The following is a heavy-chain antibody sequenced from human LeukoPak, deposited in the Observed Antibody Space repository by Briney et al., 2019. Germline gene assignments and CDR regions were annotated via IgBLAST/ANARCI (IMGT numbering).Heavy chain of an antibody. V-gene: IGHV3-7*01. J-gene: IGHJ4*02. CDR1: GFTFTSYW. D-gene: IGHD6-13*01. CDR2: IKHDGSEQ. CDR3: KSGGAAPGRFDY. Sequence: GGSLRLSCAASGFTFTSYWMSWMRQAPGKGLQWVANIKHDGSEQYYVDSVKGRFTISRDNAKNSLYLQMNSLGVEETAVYYCKSGGAAPGRFDYWGQGALVTVSS.